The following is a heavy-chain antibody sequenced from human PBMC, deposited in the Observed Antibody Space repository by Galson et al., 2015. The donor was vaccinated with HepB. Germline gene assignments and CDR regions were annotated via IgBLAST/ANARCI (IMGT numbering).Heavy chain of an antibody. CDR3: AKEPDYFDDSAYEYVHYGMDV. CDR1: GFTLSSYG. CDR2: ISYDGSNK. Sequence: SLRLSCAASGFTLSSYGMHWVRQAPGKGLEWVAVISYDGSNKYYEDSVKGRFTIFRDNSKNTVYLQMNSLRDEDTAVYYCAKEPDYFDDSAYEYVHYGMDVWGQGNTVTVSS. V-gene: IGHV3-30*18. D-gene: IGHD3-22*01. J-gene: IGHJ6*02.